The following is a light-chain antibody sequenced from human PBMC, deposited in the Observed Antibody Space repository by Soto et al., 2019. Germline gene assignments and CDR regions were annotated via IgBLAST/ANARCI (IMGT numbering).Light chain of an antibody. CDR1: QTLDSM. J-gene: IGKJ1*01. CDR2: SAS. V-gene: IGKV3-15*01. Sequence: IVLTQSPATLSLSPGERATLSCWASQTLDSMVAWYQQKSGQAPRLLIYSASARATGVPARFSGYGSGTDFTLTISSLQSEDLGVYYCQQYKDWPTTFGQGTKVEV. CDR3: QQYKDWPTT.